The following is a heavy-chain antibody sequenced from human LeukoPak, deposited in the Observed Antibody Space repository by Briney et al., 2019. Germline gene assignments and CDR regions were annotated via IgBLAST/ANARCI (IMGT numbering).Heavy chain of an antibody. J-gene: IGHJ4*02. Sequence: SLGLSFAASGFTFSSYSMNWVRQAPGKGLEWVSGISWNSNNIGYADSVKGRFTISRDNAKNSLYLQMNSLRAEDTALYYCAKEVSGRVYWGQGTLVTVSS. CDR2: ISWNSNNI. CDR3: AKEVSGRVY. D-gene: IGHD6-19*01. V-gene: IGHV3-9*01. CDR1: GFTFSSYS.